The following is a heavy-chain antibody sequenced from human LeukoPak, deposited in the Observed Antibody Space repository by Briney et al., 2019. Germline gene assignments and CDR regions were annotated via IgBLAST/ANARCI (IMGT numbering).Heavy chain of an antibody. J-gene: IGHJ6*02. Sequence: GGSLRLSCAASGFTFSNYGMHWVRQAPGKGLEWVAVIWYDGSNKYYADSVKGRFTISRDNSKNTLYLQMNSLRAEDTAVYYCARGTRITMVRGVIHRLGMDVWGQGTTVTVSS. CDR3: ARGTRITMVRGVIHRLGMDV. CDR2: IWYDGSNK. D-gene: IGHD3-10*01. CDR1: GFTFSNYG. V-gene: IGHV3-33*01.